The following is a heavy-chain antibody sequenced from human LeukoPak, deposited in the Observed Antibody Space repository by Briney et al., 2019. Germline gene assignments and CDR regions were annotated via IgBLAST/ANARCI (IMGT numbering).Heavy chain of an antibody. J-gene: IGHJ3*02. V-gene: IGHV3-23*01. CDR3: AKDPNGDYIGTFDI. CDR2: ISVNGGST. CDR1: QFNFNKFG. Sequence: PGGSLRLSCATSQFNFNKFGMTWVRQAPGKGLEWVSSISVNGGSTQYAGSVQGRFAISRDNSKNTLYLQMNSLRVEDTAVYFCAKDPNGDYIGTFDIWGQGTMVTVSS. D-gene: IGHD4-17*01.